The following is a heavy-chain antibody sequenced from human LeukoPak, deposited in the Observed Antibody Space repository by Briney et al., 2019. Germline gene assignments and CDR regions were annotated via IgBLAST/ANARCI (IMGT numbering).Heavy chain of an antibody. Sequence: SETLSLTCTVSGGSNCSYYYNWIRQPPGKGLEWIGYIYYSGSTNYNPSLKSRVTISVDTSKNQLSLKLTSVTAADTAAYYCAIGGGWLPGYWGKGTLVTVSS. J-gene: IGHJ4*02. V-gene: IGHV4-59*01. D-gene: IGHD6-19*01. CDR2: IYYSGST. CDR1: GGSNCSYY. CDR3: AIGGGWLPGY.